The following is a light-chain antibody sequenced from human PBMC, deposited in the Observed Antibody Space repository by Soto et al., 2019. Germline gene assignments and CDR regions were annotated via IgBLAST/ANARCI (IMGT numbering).Light chain of an antibody. CDR2: AAS. V-gene: IGKV1-6*01. J-gene: IGKJ4*01. CDR1: QGIRHD. Sequence: AIEMTQSPSSLSVSVGDRLTITCRASQGIRHDLGWYQQKPGKAPELLIYAASILQSGVPSRFSGSGSGTDFTLTITSLQPEDFAIYYCLQDYTSPRTFGGGTKVEIK. CDR3: LQDYTSPRT.